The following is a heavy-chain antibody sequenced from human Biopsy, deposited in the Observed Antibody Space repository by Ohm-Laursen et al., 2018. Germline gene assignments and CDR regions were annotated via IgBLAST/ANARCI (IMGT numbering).Heavy chain of an antibody. J-gene: IGHJ6*02. CDR3: ARVEGEQLINSGMDV. V-gene: IGHV4-31*03. Sequence: TLSLTCTVSGGAISTDGYYWSWIRQHPGKGLEWFAYIYHSGITFSNQSLGSRITISVNTSANRFSLSLTSVTAADTAVYYCARVEGEQLINSGMDVWGQGTTVTVSS. CDR2: IYHSGIT. D-gene: IGHD1-1*01. CDR1: GGAISTDGYY.